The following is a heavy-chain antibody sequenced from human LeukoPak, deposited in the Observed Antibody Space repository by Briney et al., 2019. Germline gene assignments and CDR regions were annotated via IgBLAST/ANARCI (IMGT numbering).Heavy chain of an antibody. CDR3: ARDRDHFDY. CDR1: GGSISSGGYY. CDR2: IYHSGST. Sequence: SETLSLTCTVSGGSISSGGYYWSWIRQPPGKGPEWIGYIYHSGSTYYNPSLKSRVTISVDRSKNQFSLKLSSVTAADTAVYYCARDRDHFDYWGQGTLVTVSS. J-gene: IGHJ4*02. V-gene: IGHV4-30-2*01.